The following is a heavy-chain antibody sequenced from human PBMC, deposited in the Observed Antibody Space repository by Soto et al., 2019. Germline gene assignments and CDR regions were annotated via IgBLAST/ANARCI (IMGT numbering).Heavy chain of an antibody. J-gene: IGHJ6*03. V-gene: IGHV3-23*01. D-gene: IGHD5-12*01. CDR1: GFTFSSYA. CDR3: ARHNNHVDIVATTSGINYYYYMDV. Sequence: GGSLRLSCAASGFTFSSYAMSWVRQAPGKGLEWVSAISGSGGSTYYADSVKGRFTISRDNSKNTLYLQMNSLRAEDTAVYYCARHNNHVDIVATTSGINYYYYMDVWGKGTTVTVSS. CDR2: ISGSGGST.